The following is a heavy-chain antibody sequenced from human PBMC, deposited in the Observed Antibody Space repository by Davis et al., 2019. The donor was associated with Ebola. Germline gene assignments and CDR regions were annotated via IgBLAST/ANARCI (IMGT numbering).Heavy chain of an antibody. CDR2: IYYSGST. CDR1: GGSISSYY. Sequence: MPGGSLRLSCTVSGGSISSYYWSWIRQPPGKGLEWIGYIYYSGSTNYNPSLKSRVTISVDTSKNQFSLKLSSVTAADTAVYYCARGYGGKSFYWGQGTLVTVSS. CDR3: ARGYGGKSFY. D-gene: IGHD4-23*01. J-gene: IGHJ4*02. V-gene: IGHV4-59*01.